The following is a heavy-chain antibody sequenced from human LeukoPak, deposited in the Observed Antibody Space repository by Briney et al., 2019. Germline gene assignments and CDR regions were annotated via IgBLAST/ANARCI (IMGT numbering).Heavy chain of an antibody. CDR2: IYYSGST. CDR3: ATPYSGGYQGLDI. Sequence: RTSETLSLTCTVSGGSISSNKYSWGWIRQPPGKGLEWIGSIYYSGSTYYNPTLKSRVTIFVDTSKNQFSLKLSSVTAADTAVYYCATPYSGGYQGLDIWGQGTMVTVSS. V-gene: IGHV4-39*01. J-gene: IGHJ3*02. D-gene: IGHD1-26*01. CDR1: GGSISSNKYS.